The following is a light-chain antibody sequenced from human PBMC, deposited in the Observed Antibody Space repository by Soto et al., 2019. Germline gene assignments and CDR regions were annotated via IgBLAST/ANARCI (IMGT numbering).Light chain of an antibody. V-gene: IGKV1-16*02. J-gene: IGKJ4*01. CDR1: QGINNY. CDR2: ATS. Sequence: DIQMTQSPSSLSASVGDRVTITCRASQGINNYLAWFQQKPGKAPQSLIYATSSLQSGVPSKFSGSGSGTEFTLTISSLQPEDFATYYCQHYSSYPRTFGGGTKVEIK. CDR3: QHYSSYPRT.